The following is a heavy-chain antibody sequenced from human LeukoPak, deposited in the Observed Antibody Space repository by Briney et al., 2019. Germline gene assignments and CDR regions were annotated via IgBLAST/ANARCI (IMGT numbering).Heavy chain of an antibody. CDR1: GFTFSSYW. CDR3: ARDRLYGGIQPRAMDV. V-gene: IGHV3-7*01. Sequence: GGSLRLSCAASGFTFSSYWMSWVRQAPGKGLEWVANIKQDGSEKYYVDSVKGRFTISRDNAKNSLYLQMNSLRAEDTAVYYCARDRLYGGIQPRAMDVWGKGTKVTVSS. CDR2: IKQDGSEK. D-gene: IGHD5-18*01. J-gene: IGHJ6*03.